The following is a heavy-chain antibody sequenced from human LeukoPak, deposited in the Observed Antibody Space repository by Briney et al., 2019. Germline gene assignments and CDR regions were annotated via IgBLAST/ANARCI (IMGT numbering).Heavy chain of an antibody. Sequence: GGSLRLSCVASGFTFSRCRMNWVRQAPGKGLVWVSRINSDGSSTRYADSVKGRFTISRDNAKNTLDLQMSSLRAEDTAVYYCARVDCSGGSCYFDYWGQGTLVTVSS. J-gene: IGHJ4*02. CDR3: ARVDCSGGSCYFDY. D-gene: IGHD2-15*01. V-gene: IGHV3-74*01. CDR1: GFTFSRCR. CDR2: INSDGSST.